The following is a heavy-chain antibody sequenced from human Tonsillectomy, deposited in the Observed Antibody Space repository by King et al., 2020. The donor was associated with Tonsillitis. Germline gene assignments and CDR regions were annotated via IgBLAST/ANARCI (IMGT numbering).Heavy chain of an antibody. D-gene: IGHD6-19*01. CDR1: GFTFSRYA. Sequence: VQLVESGGGLVQPGESLRLSCAASGFTFSRYAMNWVRQAPGKGLEWVSIIHGGGRTVYYADSVKGRFTISRDYSKNTVYLQMNNLSAEDTAVYYCAKDRGDSDGWPIFDNGGQGTLDTVSS. J-gene: IGHJ4*02. CDR3: AKDRGDSDGWPIFDN. V-gene: IGHV3-23*03. CDR2: IHGGGRTV.